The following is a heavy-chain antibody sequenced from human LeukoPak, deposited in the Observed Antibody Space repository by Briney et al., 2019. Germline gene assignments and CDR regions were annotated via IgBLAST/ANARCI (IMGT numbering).Heavy chain of an antibody. Sequence: GGSLRLSCAASGFTFSSYSMNWVRQAPGKGLEWVSSISSSSNYIYYADSVKGRFTISRDNSKNTLYLQMNSLRAEDTAVYCCAKEGYCSGGSCYSPYYFDYWGQGTLVTVSS. D-gene: IGHD2-15*01. CDR1: GFTFSSYS. CDR3: AKEGYCSGGSCYSPYYFDY. J-gene: IGHJ4*02. V-gene: IGHV3-21*01. CDR2: ISSSSNYI.